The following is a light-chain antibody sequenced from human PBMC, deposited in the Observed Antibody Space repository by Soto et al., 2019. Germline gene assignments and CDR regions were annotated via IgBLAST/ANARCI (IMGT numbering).Light chain of an antibody. CDR2: GAS. CDR3: QQYNSYPWT. J-gene: IGKJ1*01. V-gene: IGKV1-16*01. CDR1: QTIATF. Sequence: DIQMSQSRCSLSASLGDRVTLTSRASQTIATFLNWYQQKPGKAPKLLIYGASTLQSGVPSRFSGSGSGTEFTLTISSLQPDDFATYYCQQYNSYPWTFGQGTNVDIK.